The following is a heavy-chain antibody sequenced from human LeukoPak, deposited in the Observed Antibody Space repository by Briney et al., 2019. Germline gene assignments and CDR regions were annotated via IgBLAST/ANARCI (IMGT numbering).Heavy chain of an antibody. V-gene: IGHV4-59*01. CDR1: GGSITGYY. J-gene: IGHJ5*02. D-gene: IGHD4-17*01. Sequence: SETLPLTCTVSGGSITGYYWTWIRQPPGKGLEWIGYISDSGSTNYNPSLKSRVTMSVDSSNTEFSLRLNSVTAADTAVYYCASVFRGAVTSNWFDPWGRGTLVTVSS. CDR3: ASVFRGAVTSNWFDP. CDR2: ISDSGST.